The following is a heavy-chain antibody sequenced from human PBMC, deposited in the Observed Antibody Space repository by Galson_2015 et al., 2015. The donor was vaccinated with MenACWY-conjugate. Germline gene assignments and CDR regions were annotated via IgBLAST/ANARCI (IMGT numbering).Heavy chain of an antibody. CDR3: ARVVDTAMVRGLDY. J-gene: IGHJ4*02. V-gene: IGHV3-21*01. CDR1: GFTFSSYS. Sequence: SLRLSCAASGFTFSSYSMNWVRQAPGKGLEWVSSISSSSSYIHYADSVKGRFTISRDNAKNSLYLQMNSLRAEDTAVYYCARVVDTAMVRGLDYWGQGTLVTVSS. D-gene: IGHD5-18*01. CDR2: ISSSSSYI.